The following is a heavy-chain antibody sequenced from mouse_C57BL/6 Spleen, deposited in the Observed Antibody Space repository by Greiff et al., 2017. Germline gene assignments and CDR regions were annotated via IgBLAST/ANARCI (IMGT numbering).Heavy chain of an antibody. D-gene: IGHD3-2*02. CDR2: IHPSDSDT. CDR3: AIGSSGYYYAMDY. CDR1: GYTFTSYW. Sequence: VQLQQPGAELVKPGASVKVSCKASGYTFTSYWMHWVKQRPGQGLEWIGRIHPSDSDTNYNQKFKGKATLTVDKSSSTAYMQLSSLTSEDSAVYYSAIGSSGYYYAMDYWGQGTSVTVSS. J-gene: IGHJ4*01. V-gene: IGHV1-74*01.